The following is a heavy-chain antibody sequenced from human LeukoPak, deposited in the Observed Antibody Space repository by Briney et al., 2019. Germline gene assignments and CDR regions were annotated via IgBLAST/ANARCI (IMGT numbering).Heavy chain of an antibody. J-gene: IGHJ3*02. CDR2: IYHSGST. CDR3: ARLPFSGYYDSSGYYPDAFDI. Sequence: SETLSLTCAVSGGSISSSNWWSWVRQPPGKGLEWIGEIYHSGSTNYNPSLKSRVTISVDKSKNQFSLKLSSVTAADTAVYYCARLPFSGYYDSSGYYPDAFDIWGQGTMATVSS. D-gene: IGHD3-22*01. V-gene: IGHV4-4*02. CDR1: GGSISSSNW.